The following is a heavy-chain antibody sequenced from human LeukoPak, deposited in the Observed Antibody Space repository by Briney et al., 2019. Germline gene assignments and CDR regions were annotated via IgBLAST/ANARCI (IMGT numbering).Heavy chain of an antibody. CDR1: GYTFDNYG. Sequence: ASVKDSCKASGYTFDNYGISWVRQAPGQGLEWVGWIGVDTGNTNFARKFQGRVTMTTDTDTATSYMEVRGLISDDTAVYYCVRDSRETGTTSDFGYWGQGTLVIVSS. J-gene: IGHJ4*02. D-gene: IGHD1-7*01. CDR3: VRDSRETGTTSDFGY. CDR2: IGVDTGNT. V-gene: IGHV1-18*01.